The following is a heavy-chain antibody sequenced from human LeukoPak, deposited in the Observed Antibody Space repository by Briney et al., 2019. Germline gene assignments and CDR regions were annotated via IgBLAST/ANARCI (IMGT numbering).Heavy chain of an antibody. V-gene: IGHV3-7*02. Sequence: TGGSLRLSCAASGLTFSSAWMNWVRQAPGKGLEWLGSMKHDGSEKVYVDSVKGRFTISRDNAKNSLFLQLNSLRDGDTAVYYCAAAHFIIRGVIIRAFDIWGQGAMVTVSS. J-gene: IGHJ3*02. CDR1: GLTFSSAW. D-gene: IGHD3-10*01. CDR2: MKHDGSEK. CDR3: AAAHFIIRGVIIRAFDI.